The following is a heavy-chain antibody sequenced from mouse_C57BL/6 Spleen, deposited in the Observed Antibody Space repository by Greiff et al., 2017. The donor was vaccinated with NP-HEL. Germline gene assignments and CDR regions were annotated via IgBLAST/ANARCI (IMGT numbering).Heavy chain of an antibody. Sequence: QVHVKQPGAELVMPGASVKLSCKASGYTFTSYWMHWVKQRPGQGLEWIGVIDPSDSYTNYNQKFKGKSTLTVDKSSSTAYMQLSSLTSEYSAVYYCARLDDYDEDRFAYWGQGTLVTVSA. CDR3: ARLDDYDEDRFAY. D-gene: IGHD2-4*01. CDR2: IDPSDSYT. CDR1: GYTFTSYW. V-gene: IGHV1-69*01. J-gene: IGHJ3*01.